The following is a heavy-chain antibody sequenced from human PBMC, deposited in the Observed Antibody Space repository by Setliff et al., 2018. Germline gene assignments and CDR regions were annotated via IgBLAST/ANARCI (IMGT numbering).Heavy chain of an antibody. CDR2: INTGNANT. V-gene: IGHV1-3*04. CDR3: ARETYDILTGYTYWYFDL. D-gene: IGHD3-9*01. CDR1: GYTFTNYA. J-gene: IGHJ2*01. Sequence: GASVKVSCKASGYTFTNYAIHWVRQAPGQRPEWMGWINTGNANTKYSQKFQGRVTVTRDTSASTVFMELSTLRSEDTAVYYCARETYDILTGYTYWYFDLWGRGTLVTVSS.